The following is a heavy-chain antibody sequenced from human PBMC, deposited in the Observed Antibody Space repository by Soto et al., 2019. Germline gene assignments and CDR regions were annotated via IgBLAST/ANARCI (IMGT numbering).Heavy chain of an antibody. V-gene: IGHV4-31*03. D-gene: IGHD2-2*01. CDR3: ARYLHTAGWFDH. CDR1: GGPISSGGYF. CDR2: ISYSGST. Sequence: NPSETLSLTCSVSGGPISSGGYFWSWIRQHPGKGLEWIGYISYSGSTYYNPSLKSRLTISVDTSKNQFSLQLRSVTAADTALYHCARYLHTAGWFDHWGQGTLLTVSS. J-gene: IGHJ5*01.